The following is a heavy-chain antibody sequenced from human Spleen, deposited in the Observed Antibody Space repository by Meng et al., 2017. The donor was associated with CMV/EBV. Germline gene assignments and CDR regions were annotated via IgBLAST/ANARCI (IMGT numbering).Heavy chain of an antibody. CDR3: ARDKNVVTELFDY. CDR2: ISSSGSTI. V-gene: IGHV3-11*04. D-gene: IGHD4-23*01. Sequence: GESLKISCAASGFTFSDYYMSWIRQAPGKGLEWASYISSSGSTIYYADSVKGRFTISRDNAKNSLYLQMNSLRAEDTAVYYCARDKNVVTELFDYWGQGTLVTVSS. J-gene: IGHJ4*02. CDR1: GFTFSDYY.